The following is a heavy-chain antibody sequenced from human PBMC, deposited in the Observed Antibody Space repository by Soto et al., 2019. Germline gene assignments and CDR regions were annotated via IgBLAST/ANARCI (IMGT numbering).Heavy chain of an antibody. D-gene: IGHD3-3*01. V-gene: IGHV2-5*02. CDR2: IYWDGDK. CDR1: GFSLSSSGVG. J-gene: IGHJ4*02. CDR3: AHRPNDFWSGSEGYFFDY. Sequence: SGPTLVNPTQTLPLTCTFSGFSLSSSGVGVGWIRQPPGKALEWLALIYWDGDKRYSPSLKSRLTITKDTSKNQVVLTVTDMDPVDTATYYCAHRPNDFWSGSEGYFFDYWGQGILVTVSS.